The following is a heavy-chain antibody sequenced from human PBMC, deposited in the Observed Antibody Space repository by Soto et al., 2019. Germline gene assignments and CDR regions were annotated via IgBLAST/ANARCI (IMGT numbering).Heavy chain of an antibody. Sequence: QVQLVQSGAEVKKPGSSVKVSCKASGGTFSSYAISWVRQAPGQGLEWMGGIIPIFGTANYAQKYQGRVTITADESTSTVYMELSSLRSEDTAVHYCAGELNSGGNEFPLDVWGQGTTVTVSS. V-gene: IGHV1-69*01. CDR2: IIPIFGTA. D-gene: IGHD2-15*01. CDR1: GGTFSSYA. CDR3: AGELNSGGNEFPLDV. J-gene: IGHJ6*01.